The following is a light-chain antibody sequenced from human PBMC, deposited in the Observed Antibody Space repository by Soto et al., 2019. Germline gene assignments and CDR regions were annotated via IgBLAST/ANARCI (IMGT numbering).Light chain of an antibody. V-gene: IGLV2-18*02. CDR2: EVS. J-gene: IGLJ2*01. CDR1: SSDVGSYNR. CDR3: SSYTNSSTL. Sequence: QSALTQPPSVSGSPGQSVTISCTGTSSDVGSYNRVSWYQQPPGTAPKLMIYEVSNRPSGVPDRFSGSKSGNTASLTISGLQAEDEADYYCSSYTNSSTLFGGGTQLTVL.